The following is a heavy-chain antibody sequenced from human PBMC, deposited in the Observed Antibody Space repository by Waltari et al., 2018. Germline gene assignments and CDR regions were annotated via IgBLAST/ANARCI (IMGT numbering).Heavy chain of an antibody. CDR3: ARVSDDFWSGYHTD. V-gene: IGHV4-4*07. CDR1: GGSISSYY. J-gene: IGHJ4*02. D-gene: IGHD3-3*01. Sequence: QVQLQESGPGLVKPSETLSLTCTVSGGSISSYYWSWIRQPAGKGLEWIGRSYTSGSTNDNPALKSRVTMSVDTSKNQFSLKLSSVTAADTAVYYCARVSDDFWSGYHTDWGQGTLVTVSS. CDR2: SYTSGST.